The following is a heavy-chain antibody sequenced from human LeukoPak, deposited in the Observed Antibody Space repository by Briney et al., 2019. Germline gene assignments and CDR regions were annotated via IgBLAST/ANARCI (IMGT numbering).Heavy chain of an antibody. CDR1: GFIFSSYA. V-gene: IGHV3-33*01. Sequence: PGGSLRLSCAASGFIFSSYAIHWVRRAPGKGPEWVAIIWYDGSNKYYAESVEGRFTISRDNSKNTLYLQMNSLRAEDTAVYSCARGLGYSYGYGIDYWGQGTLVIASS. CDR2: IWYDGSNK. CDR3: ARGLGYSYGYGIDY. J-gene: IGHJ4*02. D-gene: IGHD5-18*01.